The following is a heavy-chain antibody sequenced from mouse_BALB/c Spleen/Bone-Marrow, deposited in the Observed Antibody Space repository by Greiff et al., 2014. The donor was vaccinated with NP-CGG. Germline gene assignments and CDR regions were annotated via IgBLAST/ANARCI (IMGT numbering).Heavy chain of an antibody. J-gene: IGHJ2*01. V-gene: IGHV2-9*02. D-gene: IGHD1-2*01. CDR1: GFSLTSYG. Sequence: VHLVESGPGLVAPSQSQSITCTVSGFSLTSYGVHWVRQPPGKGLEWLGVIWAGGSTNYNSALMSRLSISKDNSKSQVFLKMNSLQTDDTAMYYCARCYYGFLDYWGQGTTLTVSS. CDR3: ARCYYGFLDY. CDR2: IWAGGST.